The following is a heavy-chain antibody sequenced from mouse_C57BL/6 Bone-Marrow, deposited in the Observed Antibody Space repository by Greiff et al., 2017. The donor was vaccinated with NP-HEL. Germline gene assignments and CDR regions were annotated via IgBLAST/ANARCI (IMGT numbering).Heavy chain of an antibody. D-gene: IGHD1-1*01. CDR1: GFSFNTYA. CDR3: VRRGTTVWSFDV. J-gene: IGHJ1*03. CDR2: IRSKSNNYAT. V-gene: IGHV10-1*01. Sequence: EVKLQESGGGLVQPKGSLKLSCAASGFSFNTYAMNWVRQAPGKGLEWVARIRSKSNNYATYYADSVKDRFTISRDDSESMLYLQMNNLKTEDTAMYYCVRRGTTVWSFDVWGTGTTVTVSS.